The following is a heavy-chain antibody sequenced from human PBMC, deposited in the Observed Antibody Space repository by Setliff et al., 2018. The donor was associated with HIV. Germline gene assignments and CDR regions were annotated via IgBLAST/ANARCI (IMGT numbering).Heavy chain of an antibody. CDR2: ISAYNGNT. CDR1: GYTFTSYG. Sequence: ASVKVSCKASGYTFTSYGTSWVRQAPGQGLEWMGWISAYNGNTNYAQKLQGRVNMTTDTSTSTAYMELRSLRSDDKAVYYCARRVQGSNWYSQYYYYYMDVWGKGTTVTVSS. V-gene: IGHV1-18*01. J-gene: IGHJ6*03. D-gene: IGHD6-13*01. CDR3: ARRVQGSNWYSQYYYYYMDV.